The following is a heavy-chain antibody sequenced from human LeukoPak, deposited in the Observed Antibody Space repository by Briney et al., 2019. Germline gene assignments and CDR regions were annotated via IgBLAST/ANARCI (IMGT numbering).Heavy chain of an antibody. CDR2: IYYSGST. D-gene: IGHD1-26*01. V-gene: IGHV4-31*02. Sequence: PSQTLSLTWTVSGGSISSGGYFWSWIRQNPGKGLEWIGYIYYSGSTYYNPSLKSRVTISVDTSKNQFSLRLSSVAAADTASYYCARESGVGATPSGWFDPWGQGTLVTVSS. CDR3: ARESGVGATPSGWFDP. J-gene: IGHJ5*02. CDR1: GGSISSGGYF.